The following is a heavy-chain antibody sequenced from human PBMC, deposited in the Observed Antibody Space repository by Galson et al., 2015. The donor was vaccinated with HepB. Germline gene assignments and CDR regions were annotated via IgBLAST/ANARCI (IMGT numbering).Heavy chain of an antibody. J-gene: IGHJ3*02. V-gene: IGHV1-18*01. CDR2: IYGFNGNT. Sequence: SVKVSCKASGGTFSSSGISWVRQAPGKGLEWMGWIYGFNGNTNYAQRLQGRVTMTTDTSTTTAYMELRRLTSDDTAVYYCARGGWYANAFDIWGQGTMVTVSS. CDR1: GGTFSSSG. D-gene: IGHD6-19*01. CDR3: ARGGWYANAFDI.